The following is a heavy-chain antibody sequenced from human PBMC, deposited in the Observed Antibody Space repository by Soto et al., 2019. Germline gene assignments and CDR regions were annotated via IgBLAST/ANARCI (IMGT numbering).Heavy chain of an antibody. J-gene: IGHJ4*02. CDR1: GFTFSSYA. CDR2: ISGSGGST. V-gene: IGHV3-23*01. D-gene: IGHD6-13*01. Sequence: EVQLLESGGGLVQPGGSLRLSCAASGFTFSSYAMSWVRQAPGKGLEWVSAISGSGGSTYYAASVKGRFTISRDNSKNTLYLQMNSLSAEDTAVYYCAISRIAAAGPFDYWGQGTLVTVSS. CDR3: AISRIAAAGPFDY.